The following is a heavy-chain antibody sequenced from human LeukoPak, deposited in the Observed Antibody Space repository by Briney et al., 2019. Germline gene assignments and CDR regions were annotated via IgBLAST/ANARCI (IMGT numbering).Heavy chain of an antibody. Sequence: VASVKVSCKASGYTFTSYGISWVRQAPGQGLEWMGWISAYNGNTNYAQKLQGRVTMTTDTSTSTAYMELRSLRSDDTAVYYCAGDREQLVPDYWGQGTLVTVSS. CDR2: ISAYNGNT. D-gene: IGHD6-6*01. V-gene: IGHV1-18*01. CDR3: AGDREQLVPDY. CDR1: GYTFTSYG. J-gene: IGHJ4*02.